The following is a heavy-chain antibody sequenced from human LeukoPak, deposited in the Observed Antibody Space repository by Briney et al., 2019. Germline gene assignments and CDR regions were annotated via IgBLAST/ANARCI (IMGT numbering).Heavy chain of an antibody. Sequence: ASVKVSCKASGYTFTSYGIGWVRQAPGHGLEWMGWISAYNVNTDYAQKLQGRVTMTTDTSTSTAYIELRSLRSDNTAVYYCARDQRGLDYWGQGTLVTVSS. D-gene: IGHD3-10*01. J-gene: IGHJ4*02. CDR3: ARDQRGLDY. V-gene: IGHV1-18*01. CDR1: GYTFTSYG. CDR2: ISAYNVNT.